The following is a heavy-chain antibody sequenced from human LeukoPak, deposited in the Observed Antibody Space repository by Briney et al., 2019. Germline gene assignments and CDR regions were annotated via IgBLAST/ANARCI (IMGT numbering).Heavy chain of an antibody. D-gene: IGHD3-22*01. CDR1: GGSFSGYY. CDR2: INHSGST. Sequence: SETLSLTCAVYGGSFSGYYWSWIRQPPGKGLEWIGEINHSGSTNYNPSLKSRVTISVDTSKNPFSLKLSSLTAADTAVHYWARVVGVRARFCFDPWGQGTLVTVSS. V-gene: IGHV4-34*01. CDR3: ARVVGVRARFCFDP. J-gene: IGHJ5*02.